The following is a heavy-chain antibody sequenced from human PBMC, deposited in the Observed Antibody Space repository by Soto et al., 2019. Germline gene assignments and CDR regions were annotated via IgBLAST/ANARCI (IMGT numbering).Heavy chain of an antibody. Sequence: HGCSLKICCAASGLTVSISWMIWVRQAPGKGLEWVANIKQDGSEKYYVDSVKGRFTISRDNAKNSLYLQMNSLRAEDTAVYYCARDLWGGFDPWGQGTLVTVSS. CDR1: GLTVSISW. J-gene: IGHJ5*02. V-gene: IGHV3-7*01. D-gene: IGHD3-10*01. CDR2: IKQDGSEK. CDR3: ARDLWGGFDP.